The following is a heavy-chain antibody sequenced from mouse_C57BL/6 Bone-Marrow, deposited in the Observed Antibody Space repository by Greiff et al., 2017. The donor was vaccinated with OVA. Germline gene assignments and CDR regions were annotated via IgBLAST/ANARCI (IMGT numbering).Heavy chain of an antibody. Sequence: EVKLVESGGGLVKPGGSLKLSCAASGFTFSDYGMHWVRQAPEKGLEWVAYISSGSSNIYYADTVKGRFTISRDNAKNTLFLQMTSLRSEDTAMYYCARNWALFAYWGQGTLVTVSA. CDR2: ISSGSSNI. V-gene: IGHV5-17*01. CDR1: GFTFSDYG. CDR3: ARNWALFAY. D-gene: IGHD4-1*01. J-gene: IGHJ3*01.